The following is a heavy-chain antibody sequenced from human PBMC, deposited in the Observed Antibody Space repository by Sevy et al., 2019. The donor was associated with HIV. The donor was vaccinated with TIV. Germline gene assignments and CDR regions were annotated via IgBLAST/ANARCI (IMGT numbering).Heavy chain of an antibody. V-gene: IGHV1-46*01. J-gene: IGHJ4*02. D-gene: IGHD3-22*01. CDR3: ARPTYYYDSSGYTFDY. CDR1: GYTFTSYY. CDR2: INPSGGST. Sequence: ASVKVSCKASGYTFTSYYMHWVRQAPGQGLEWMGIINPSGGSTSYAQKFQGRVTMTRDTSTSTVYMELGSLRSEDTAVYYCARPTYYYDSSGYTFDYWGQGTLVTVSS.